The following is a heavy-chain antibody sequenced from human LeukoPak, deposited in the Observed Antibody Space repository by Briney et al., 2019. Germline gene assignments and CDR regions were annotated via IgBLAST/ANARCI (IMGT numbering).Heavy chain of an antibody. D-gene: IGHD6-13*01. CDR3: ARDPSAGLLVQFGWFDP. CDR2: MNPNSGNT. J-gene: IGHJ5*02. V-gene: IGHV1-8*01. CDR1: GYTFTSYD. Sequence: ASVKVSCKASGYTFTSYDINWVRQATGQGLEWMGWMNPNSGNTGYAQKFQGRVTMTRNTSISTAYMELSSLRSEDTAVYYCARDPSAGLLVQFGWFDPWGQGTLVTVSS.